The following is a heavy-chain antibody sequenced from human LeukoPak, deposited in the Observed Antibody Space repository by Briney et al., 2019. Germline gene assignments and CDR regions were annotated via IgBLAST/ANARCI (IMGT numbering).Heavy chain of an antibody. D-gene: IGHD5-12*01. J-gene: IGHJ5*02. CDR1: GGSISSGSYY. CDR3: AREGGSFDP. Sequence: PSETLSLTCTVSGGSISSGSYYWSWIRQPAGKGLEWIGRIYTSGGTNYNPSLKSRVTISVDTSKNQFSLKLSSVTAADTAVYYCAREGGSFDPWGQGTLVTVSS. V-gene: IGHV4-61*02. CDR2: IYTSGGT.